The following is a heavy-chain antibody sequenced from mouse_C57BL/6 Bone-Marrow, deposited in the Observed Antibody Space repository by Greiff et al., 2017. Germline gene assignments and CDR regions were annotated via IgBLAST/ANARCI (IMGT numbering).Heavy chain of an antibody. J-gene: IGHJ4*01. CDR1: GFSLTSYG. V-gene: IGHV2-6*03. Sequence: VKLVESGPGLVAPSQSLSITCTVSGFSLTSYGVHWVRQPPGKGLEWLVVIWSDGSTTYNSALKSRLSISKDNSKSQVFLKMNSLQTDDTAMYYCARSYYGSSPYYAMDYWGQGTSVTVSS. D-gene: IGHD1-1*01. CDR3: ARSYYGSSPYYAMDY. CDR2: IWSDGST.